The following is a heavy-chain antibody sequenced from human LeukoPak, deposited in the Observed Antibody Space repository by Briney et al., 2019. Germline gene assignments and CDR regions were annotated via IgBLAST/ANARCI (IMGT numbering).Heavy chain of an antibody. CDR3: ARGFDFRSGYYAGY. V-gene: IGHV3-48*01. D-gene: IGHD3-3*01. CDR2: ISSSSSTI. CDR1: GFTFSSYS. Sequence: GGSLRLSCAASGFTFSSYSMNWVRQAPGKGLEWVSYISSSSSTIYYADSVKGRFTISRDNAKNSLYLQMNSLRAEDTAVYYCARGFDFRSGYYAGYWGQGTLVTVSS. J-gene: IGHJ4*02.